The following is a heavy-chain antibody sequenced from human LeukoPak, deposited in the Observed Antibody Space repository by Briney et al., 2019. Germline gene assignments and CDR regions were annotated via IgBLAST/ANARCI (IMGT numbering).Heavy chain of an antibody. J-gene: IGHJ3*01. CDR3: AKDMQLST. CDR2: ISYSGGNA. D-gene: IGHD3-16*02. V-gene: IGHV3-23*01. CDR1: GFTFRDSA. Sequence: GGSLRLSCAASGFTFRDSAMTWVRHVPGKGLEWVSLISYSGGNAYYADSVKGRFTISRDNSENTLSLQMNSLRVEDTARYYCAKDMQLSTWGLGTMVTVSS.